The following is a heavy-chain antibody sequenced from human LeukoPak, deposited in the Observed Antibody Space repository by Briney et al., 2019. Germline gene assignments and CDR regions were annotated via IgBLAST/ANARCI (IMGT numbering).Heavy chain of an antibody. V-gene: IGHV1-24*01. Sequence: ASVTVSCTVSGYTLTELSMHWVRQAPGKGLEWMGGFDPEDGETIYAQKFQGRVTVTEDTSTDTAYMELSSLRSEDTAVYYCATGRGAVAGLYAAYAFDIWGQGTMVTVSS. J-gene: IGHJ3*02. CDR2: FDPEDGET. CDR1: GYTLTELS. D-gene: IGHD6-19*01. CDR3: ATGRGAVAGLYAAYAFDI.